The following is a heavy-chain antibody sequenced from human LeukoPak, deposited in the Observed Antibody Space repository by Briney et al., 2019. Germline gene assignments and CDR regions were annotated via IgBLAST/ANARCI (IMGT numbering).Heavy chain of an antibody. CDR3: AKGREYCSGGSCTGGAFDI. J-gene: IGHJ3*02. Sequence: PGGSLRLSCAASGFTFSSYWMHWVRQAPGKGLVWVSGISGSGGSTYYADSVKGRFTISRDNSKNTLYLQMNSLRAEDTAVYYCAKGREYCSGGSCTGGAFDIWGQGTMVTVSS. CDR2: ISGSGGST. CDR1: GFTFSSYW. V-gene: IGHV3-23*01. D-gene: IGHD2-15*01.